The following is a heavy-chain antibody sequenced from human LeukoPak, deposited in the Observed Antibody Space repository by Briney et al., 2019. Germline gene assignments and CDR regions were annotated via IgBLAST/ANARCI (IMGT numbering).Heavy chain of an antibody. CDR2: ISAYNGNT. CDR1: GYTFTSYG. D-gene: IGHD3-3*01. V-gene: IGHV1-18*01. Sequence: DSVKVSCKASGYTFTSYGISWVRQAPGQGLEWMGWISAYNGNTNYAQKLQGRVTMTTDTSTSTAYMELRSLRSDDTAVYYCARSLGYYDFWSGYYTEGDYWGQGTLVTVSS. CDR3: ARSLGYYDFWSGYYTEGDY. J-gene: IGHJ4*02.